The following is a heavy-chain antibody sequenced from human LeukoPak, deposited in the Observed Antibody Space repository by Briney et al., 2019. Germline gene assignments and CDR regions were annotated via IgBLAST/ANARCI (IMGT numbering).Heavy chain of an antibody. CDR3: ARDPSSSYPDY. CDR1: GFTFSSYG. CDR2: IWYDGSNK. J-gene: IGHJ4*02. V-gene: IGHV3-33*01. Sequence: PGGSLRLSCAASGFTFSSYGMHWVRQAPGKGLEWVAVIWYDGSNKYYADSVKGRFTISRDNSKNTLYLQMNSLRAEDTAVYYCARDPSSSYPDYWGQGPLVTVSS. D-gene: IGHD6-13*01.